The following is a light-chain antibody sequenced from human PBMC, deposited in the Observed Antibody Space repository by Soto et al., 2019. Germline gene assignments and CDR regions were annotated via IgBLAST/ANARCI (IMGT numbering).Light chain of an antibody. J-gene: IGKJ3*01. CDR1: QTISSNY. V-gene: IGKV3D-20*02. Sequence: EIVLTQSPGTLSLSPGERDTLSCRAIQTISSNYLAWYQQNPGPPPRLLIYGASNRATGIQARFSGSGSGTDFTLTISRLEPEDFAVYYRQQRSNWPTFGPGTKVDIK. CDR2: GAS. CDR3: QQRSNWPT.